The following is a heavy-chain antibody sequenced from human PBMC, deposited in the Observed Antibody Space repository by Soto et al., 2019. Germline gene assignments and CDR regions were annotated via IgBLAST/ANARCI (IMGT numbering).Heavy chain of an antibody. D-gene: IGHD6-19*01. J-gene: IGHJ4*02. CDR3: ARNAAVAGIPY. V-gene: IGHV4-39*01. CDR2: IDYSGST. Sequence: QLQLQESGPGLVKPSETLSLTCTVSGGSISSSSYYWGWIRQPPGKGLEWIGSIDYSGSTYYNPSHKSRVTISVDTSKNQFSLKLSSVTAADTAVYYCARNAAVAGIPYWGQGTLVTVSA. CDR1: GGSISSSSYY.